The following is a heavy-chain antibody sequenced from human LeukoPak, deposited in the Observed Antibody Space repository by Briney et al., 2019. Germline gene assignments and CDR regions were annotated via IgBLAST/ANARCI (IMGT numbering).Heavy chain of an antibody. CDR3: ARDRELQYYFDY. V-gene: IGHV3-30*03. CDR2: ISYDGSNK. D-gene: IGHD1-26*01. Sequence: GGSRRLSCAASGFTFSSYGMHWVRQAPGKGLEWVAVISYDGSNKYYADSVKGRFTISRDNSKNTLYLQMNSLRAEDTAVYYCARDRELQYYFDYWGQGTLVTVSS. CDR1: GFTFSSYG. J-gene: IGHJ4*02.